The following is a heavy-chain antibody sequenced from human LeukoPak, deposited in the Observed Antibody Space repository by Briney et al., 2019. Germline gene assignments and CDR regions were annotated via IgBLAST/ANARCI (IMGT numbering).Heavy chain of an antibody. CDR1: GFTFSSYS. CDR3: ARDARRFSGSYLHWFDP. D-gene: IGHD1-26*01. Sequence: PGGSLRLSCAASGFTFSSYSMNWVRQAPGKGLEWGSYISSSSSTIYYADSVKGRFTISRDNAKNTLYLQMDSLRADDTAVYYCARDARRFSGSYLHWFDPWGQGTLVTVSS. J-gene: IGHJ5*02. V-gene: IGHV3-48*01. CDR2: ISSSSSTI.